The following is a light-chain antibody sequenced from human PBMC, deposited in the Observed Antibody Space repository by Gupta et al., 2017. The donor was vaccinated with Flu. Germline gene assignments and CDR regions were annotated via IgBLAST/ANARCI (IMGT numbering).Light chain of an antibody. CDR2: DDS. CDR3: QVWDSSSDYV. V-gene: IGLV3-21*02. J-gene: IGLJ1*01. Sequence: SYVLPHSLAVSVAPGQTARISCGGNNIGSKNVHWYQQKPGQAPVLVVSDDSDRPSGIPERFAGSNSGNTATLTISRVEAGDEADYYCQVWDSSSDYVFGTGTKVTVL. CDR1: NIGSKN.